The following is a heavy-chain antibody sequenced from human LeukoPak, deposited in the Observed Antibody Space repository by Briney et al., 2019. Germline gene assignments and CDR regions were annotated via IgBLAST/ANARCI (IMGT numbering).Heavy chain of an antibody. Sequence: GGSLRLSCAASGFTFSSYSMNWVRQAPGKGLEWVPSISSSSSYIYYADSVKGRFTISRDNAKNSLYLQMNSLRAEDTAVYYCARDGIVVVPAALSNYYGMDVWGQGTTVTVSS. CDR3: ARDGIVVVPAALSNYYGMDV. D-gene: IGHD2-2*01. CDR2: ISSSSSYI. J-gene: IGHJ6*02. CDR1: GFTFSSYS. V-gene: IGHV3-21*01.